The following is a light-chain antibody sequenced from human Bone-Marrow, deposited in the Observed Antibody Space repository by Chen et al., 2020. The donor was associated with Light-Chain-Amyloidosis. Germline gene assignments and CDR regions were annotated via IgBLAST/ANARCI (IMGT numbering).Light chain of an antibody. CDR1: SSDVGGYDY. V-gene: IGLV2-11*01. Sequence: QSALTQPRSVSGSPGQSVAISCTGTSSDVGGYDYVSWYQQHPGKAPKFMIYAVRKRPSGVPGRFSGAKAGNAASLTISGLQAEDEAEYYCCSYAGSYTWGFGGGTKLTVL. CDR3: CSYAGSYTWG. CDR2: AVR. J-gene: IGLJ3*02.